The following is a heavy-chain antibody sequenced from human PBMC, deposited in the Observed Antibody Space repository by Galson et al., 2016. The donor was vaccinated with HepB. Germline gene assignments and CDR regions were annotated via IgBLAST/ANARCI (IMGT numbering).Heavy chain of an antibody. CDR2: ISSSASSI. J-gene: IGHJ3*02. CDR1: GFTFSSSS. CDR3: ARLGATRTRWDFDI. D-gene: IGHD1-26*01. V-gene: IGHV3-48*04. Sequence: SLRLSCAASGFTFSSSSMNWVRQAPGKGLEWVSYISSSASSIYYADSVKGRFTISRDNAKNSLYLQMNSLRAEDTAVYYCARLGATRTRWDFDIWGQGTMVTVSS.